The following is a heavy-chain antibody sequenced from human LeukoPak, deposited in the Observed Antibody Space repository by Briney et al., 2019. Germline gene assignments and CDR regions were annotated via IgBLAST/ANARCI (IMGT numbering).Heavy chain of an antibody. D-gene: IGHD6-6*01. Sequence: SVKVSCKASGGTFSSYAISWVRQAPGQGLEWMGGIIPIFGTANYAQKFQGRVTMTTDTSTSTAYMELSSLRSEDTAVYYCARGGEYSSSFPFDYWGQGTLVTVSS. V-gene: IGHV1-69*05. J-gene: IGHJ4*02. CDR1: GGTFSSYA. CDR2: IIPIFGTA. CDR3: ARGGEYSSSFPFDY.